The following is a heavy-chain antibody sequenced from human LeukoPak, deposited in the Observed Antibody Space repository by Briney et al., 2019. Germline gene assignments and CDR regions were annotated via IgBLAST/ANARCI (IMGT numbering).Heavy chain of an antibody. J-gene: IGHJ6*03. V-gene: IGHV3-7*01. CDR2: IKQDGSEK. CDR1: GFTFSSYW. D-gene: IGHD6-6*01. Sequence: PGGSLRLSCAASGFTFSSYWMSWVRQAPGKGLEWVANIKQDGSEKYYVDSVKGRSTISRDNAKNSLYLQMNSPRAEDTAVYYCARAALATNMDVWGKGTTVTVSS. CDR3: ARAALATNMDV.